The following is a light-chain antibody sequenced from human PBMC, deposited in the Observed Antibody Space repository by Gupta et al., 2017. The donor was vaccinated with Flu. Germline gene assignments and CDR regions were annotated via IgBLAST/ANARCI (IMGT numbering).Light chain of an antibody. V-gene: IGKV1-39*01. CDR2: AAS. CDR1: REISTY. CDR3: LQSYNPPPT. J-gene: IGKJ1*01. Sequence: PSSLSASVGDRVTIGCRASREISTYLHWYQQKCGEAPKLLIYAASKVQNGVPSRFSGSGSGTXFTLTIXELQPEEFATYYCLQSYNPPPTFGXGTKVEI.